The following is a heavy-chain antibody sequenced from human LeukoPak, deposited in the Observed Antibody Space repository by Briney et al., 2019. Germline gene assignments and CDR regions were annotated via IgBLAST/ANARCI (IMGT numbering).Heavy chain of an antibody. Sequence: GESLKISCKGSGYSFTSYWIGWVRQMPGKGLEWMGIIYPGDSDTRYSPSFQGQVSISADKSISTAYLQWSSLKASDTAMYYCARAPDSSGYYFDYWGQGTLVTVSS. D-gene: IGHD3-22*01. J-gene: IGHJ4*02. CDR3: ARAPDSSGYYFDY. CDR1: GYSFTSYW. CDR2: IYPGDSDT. V-gene: IGHV5-51*01.